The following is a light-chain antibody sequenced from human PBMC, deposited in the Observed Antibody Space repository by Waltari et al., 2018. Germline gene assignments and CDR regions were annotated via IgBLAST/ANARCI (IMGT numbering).Light chain of an antibody. J-gene: IGLJ1*01. CDR1: RPNLGRNY. CDR3: ASWDDSHYV. Sequence: QSVLTQPPSASATPGQRVTTSCSGSRPNLGRNYLSWYPQLPGPAPQLPIYRNNERPSRVPDRFSASKYGTSASLVISGLRSEDEAVYYCASWDDSHYVFGPGTTVTVL. V-gene: IGLV1-47*01. CDR2: RNN.